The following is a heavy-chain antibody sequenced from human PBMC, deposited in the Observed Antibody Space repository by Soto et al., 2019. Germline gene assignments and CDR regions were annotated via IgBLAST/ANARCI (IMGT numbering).Heavy chain of an antibody. Sequence: GASVKVSCKASGGTFSSYAISWVRQAPGQGLEWMGGIIPIFGTANYAQKFQGRVTITADESTSTAYMEPSSLRSEDTAVYYCASELSAYVFDYWRQEYLVTVSS. CDR1: GGTFSSYA. CDR3: ASELSAYVFDY. J-gene: IGHJ4*02. D-gene: IGHD5-12*01. CDR2: IIPIFGTA. V-gene: IGHV1-69*13.